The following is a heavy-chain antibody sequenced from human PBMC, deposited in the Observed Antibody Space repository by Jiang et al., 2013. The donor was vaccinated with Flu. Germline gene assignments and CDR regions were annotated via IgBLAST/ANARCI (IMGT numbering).Heavy chain of an antibody. V-gene: IGHV3-33*01. Sequence: RLSCAASGFTFSSYGMHWVRQAPGKGLEWVAVIWYDGSNKYYADSVKGRFTISRDNSKNTLYLQMNSLRAEDTAVYYCARDARYYDFWSGYNYYYYYYMDVWGKGTTVTVSS. CDR3: ARDARYYDFWSGYNYYYYYYMDV. CDR1: GFTFSSYG. CDR2: IWYDGSNK. J-gene: IGHJ6*03. D-gene: IGHD3-3*01.